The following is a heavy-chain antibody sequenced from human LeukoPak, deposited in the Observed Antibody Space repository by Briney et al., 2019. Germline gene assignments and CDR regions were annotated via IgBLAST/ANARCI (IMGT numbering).Heavy chain of an antibody. Sequence: TGGSLRLSCVASGFTFSSYAMSWVRQAPGKGLEWVSAISGSADSTYYADSVKGRFTISRDNSKNTLYLQMNSLRAEDTAIYYCAKGNSSGWAPFWYWGQGTLVTVSS. J-gene: IGHJ4*02. CDR2: ISGSADST. CDR1: GFTFSSYA. D-gene: IGHD6-19*01. V-gene: IGHV3-23*01. CDR3: AKGNSSGWAPFWY.